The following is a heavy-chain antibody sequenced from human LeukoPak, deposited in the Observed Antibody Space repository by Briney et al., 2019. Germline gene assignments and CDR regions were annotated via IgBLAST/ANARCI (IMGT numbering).Heavy chain of an antibody. CDR3: ASRKNYVWGSYRQ. J-gene: IGHJ4*02. D-gene: IGHD3-16*02. Sequence: TSETLSLTCAVYIDSFTNYYWNWIRQTPGKGLEWIGEVNDSGGTNINPSLRSRVILSVDTSKNQFSLKLTSVTAADTAVYYCASRKNYVWGSYRQWGQGTLVTVSS. CDR2: VNDSGGT. CDR1: IDSFTNYY. V-gene: IGHV4-34*01.